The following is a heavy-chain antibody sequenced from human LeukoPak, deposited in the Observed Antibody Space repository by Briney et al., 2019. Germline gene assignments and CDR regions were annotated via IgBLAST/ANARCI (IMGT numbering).Heavy chain of an antibody. CDR2: IYYSGST. V-gene: IGHV4-39*07. Sequence: SETLSLTCTVSGGSISSSDYYWGWIRQPPGKGLEWIGNIYYSGSTFYNPSLKSRVTISVDTSKNQFSLKLSSVTAADTAVYYCARTANYYYNYMDVWGKGTTVTVSS. CDR3: ARTANYYYNYMDV. CDR1: GGSISSSDYY. J-gene: IGHJ6*03.